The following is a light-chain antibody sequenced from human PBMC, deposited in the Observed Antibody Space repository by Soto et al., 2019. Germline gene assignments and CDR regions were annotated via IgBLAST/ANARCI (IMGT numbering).Light chain of an antibody. V-gene: IGKV3-20*01. J-gene: IGKJ2*01. CDR2: GSS. CDR1: QSVSNKY. Sequence: VLTQSPGTLSLSPGERATLSCRASQSVSNKYLALYQQKPGQAPRLLIFGSSDRATGIPDRFSGSGSGTDFTLTISRLEPEDFAVYYCQQYGSSPPYTFGQGTKLEIK. CDR3: QQYGSSPPYT.